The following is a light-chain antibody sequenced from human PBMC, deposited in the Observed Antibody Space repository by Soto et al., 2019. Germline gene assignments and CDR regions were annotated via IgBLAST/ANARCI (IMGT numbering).Light chain of an antibody. CDR2: DAS. CDR1: QSVDKY. J-gene: IGKJ1*01. CDR3: QQCGNRPPWT. Sequence: EIVMTQSPATLSLSPGERATLSCRASQSVDKYLVWYQQKPGQAPRLLIYDASNRATGIPARFSGSGSGTDFTLTISSLEPEDFAVYYCQQCGNRPPWTFGQGTKVEIK. V-gene: IGKV3-11*01.